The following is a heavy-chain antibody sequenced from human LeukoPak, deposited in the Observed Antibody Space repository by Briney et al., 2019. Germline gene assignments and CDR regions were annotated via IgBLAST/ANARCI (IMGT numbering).Heavy chain of an antibody. V-gene: IGHV3-23*01. J-gene: IGHJ4*02. CDR2: LSGSGGST. CDR3: AKERFIFVVARTDY. Sequence: GGALRLSCAASGFTFSSYWMSWVRQAPGKGREWVSALSGSGGSTYYADSVKGRFTISRDNSKNTLYLQMNSLRAEDTAVYYCAKERFIFVVARTDYWGQGTLVTVSS. D-gene: IGHD2-15*01. CDR1: GFTFSSYW.